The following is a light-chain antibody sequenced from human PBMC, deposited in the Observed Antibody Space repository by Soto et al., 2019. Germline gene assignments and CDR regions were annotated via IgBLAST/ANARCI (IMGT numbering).Light chain of an antibody. Sequence: QSALTQPRSASGSPGQAVTISGTGTSRDIGGYDFVSWYQQHPGKAPKLLIYDVIKRPSGVPDRFSGSKSGNTASLTVSGLQTDHEADYYCSSYGGSNNLLFGGGTKLTVL. CDR3: SSYGGSNNLL. V-gene: IGLV2-8*01. CDR2: DVI. J-gene: IGLJ2*01. CDR1: SRDIGGYDF.